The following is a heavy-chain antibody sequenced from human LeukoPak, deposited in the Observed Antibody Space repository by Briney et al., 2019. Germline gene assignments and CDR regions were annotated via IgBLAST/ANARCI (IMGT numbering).Heavy chain of an antibody. Sequence: PGGSLRLSCAASGFTFSSYSMNWVRQAPGKGLEWVSSISSSSSYIYYADSVKGRFTISRDNAKNSLYLQMNSLRAEDTAVYYCARDRGPTVVVPAAIRSLRQLIPQGSDYWGQGTLVTVSS. D-gene: IGHD2-2*01. V-gene: IGHV3-21*01. J-gene: IGHJ4*02. CDR3: ARDRGPTVVVPAAIRSLRQLIPQGSDY. CDR2: ISSSSSYI. CDR1: GFTFSSYS.